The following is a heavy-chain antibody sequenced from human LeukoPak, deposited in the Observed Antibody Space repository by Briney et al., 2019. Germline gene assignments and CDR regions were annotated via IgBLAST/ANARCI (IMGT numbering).Heavy chain of an antibody. CDR1: EYSFTSYW. D-gene: IGHD2-15*01. CDR3: ARFRAGYCSGASCYDSFDI. CDR2: VYPADSDT. Sequence: GESLKISCKGSEYSFTSYWIGWVRQMPGKGLEWMGIVYPADSDTRYSPSFKGQVTISADKSITTAFLRWSSLKASDTAMYYCARFRAGYCSGASCYDSFDIWGQGTMVTVSS. V-gene: IGHV5-51*01. J-gene: IGHJ3*02.